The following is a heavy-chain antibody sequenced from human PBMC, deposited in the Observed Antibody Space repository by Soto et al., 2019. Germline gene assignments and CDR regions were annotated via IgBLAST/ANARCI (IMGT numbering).Heavy chain of an antibody. V-gene: IGHV4-39*01. J-gene: IGHJ6*02. D-gene: IGHD6-19*01. CDR1: GGSISSSTHY. CDR2: IYYSGST. Sequence: SETLSLTCTVSGGSISSSTHYWGWIRQPPGKGLEWIGSIYYSGSTYYNPSLKSRVTISVDTSKNQFFLKLSSVTAADTAVYYCARQVTIAVVGGDHYYGMDVWGQGTTVTVSS. CDR3: ARQVTIAVVGGDHYYGMDV.